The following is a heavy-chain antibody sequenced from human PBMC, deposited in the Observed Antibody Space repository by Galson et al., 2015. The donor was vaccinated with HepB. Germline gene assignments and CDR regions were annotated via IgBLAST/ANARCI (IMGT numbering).Heavy chain of an antibody. D-gene: IGHD1-14*01. J-gene: IGHJ5*02. V-gene: IGHV3-30*18. CDR3: AKVGPGRIGMSINGSLGFEP. CDR1: GFSFSNYA. Sequence: SLRLSCASSGFSFSNYAIHWVRQAPGKGLEWMAVISYDGSFRYYSDSVKGRFTVSRDPSRSILYLQMNSLRVDDTAVYYCAKVGPGRIGMSINGSLGFEPWGQGTLVIVSS. CDR2: ISYDGSFR.